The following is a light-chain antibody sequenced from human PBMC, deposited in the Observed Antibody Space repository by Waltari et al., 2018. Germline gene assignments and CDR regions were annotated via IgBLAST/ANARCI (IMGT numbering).Light chain of an antibody. CDR1: SSDVGGYKY. CDR3: SSYTSSTIPV. V-gene: IGLV2-14*03. J-gene: IGLJ1*01. CDR2: DVN. Sequence: QSALTQPASVSGSPGQSITISCTGTSSDVGGYKYVAWYQQHPDKAPKIMRYDVNNRPSGVSNRFSGSKSGNTASLTISSLQAEDEADYYCSSYTSSTIPVFGTGTKVTVL.